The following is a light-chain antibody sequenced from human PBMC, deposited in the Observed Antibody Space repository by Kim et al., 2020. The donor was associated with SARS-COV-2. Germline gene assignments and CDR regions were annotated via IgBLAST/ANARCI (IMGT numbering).Light chain of an antibody. V-gene: IGLV2-8*01. J-gene: IGLJ1*01. Sequence: GQSVTTSCTGTSSDVGVYTYVSSYQQHPGKAPKLMIYEVSKRPSGVPDRFSGSKSGNTASLTVSGLQAEDEADYYCSSYAGSNNYVFGTGTKVTVL. CDR1: SSDVGVYTY. CDR2: EVS. CDR3: SSYAGSNNYV.